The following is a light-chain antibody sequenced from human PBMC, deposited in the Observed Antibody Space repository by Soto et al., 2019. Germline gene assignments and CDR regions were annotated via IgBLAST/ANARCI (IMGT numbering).Light chain of an antibody. CDR3: QQDGDSLSVT. Sequence: EIVLTQSPGTLSLSPGERVTLSCRASQSFSGNYLTRYQHKPGQAPRHLIYGSYHRATGIPDRVSGSGSGTDFSLTISRLEPEDVALYYGQQDGDSLSVTFGQGTRLEIK. V-gene: IGKV3-20*01. CDR2: GSY. J-gene: IGKJ5*01. CDR1: QSFSGNY.